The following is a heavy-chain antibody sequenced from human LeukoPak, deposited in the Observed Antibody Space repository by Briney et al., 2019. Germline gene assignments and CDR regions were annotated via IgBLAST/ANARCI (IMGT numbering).Heavy chain of an antibody. D-gene: IGHD2-15*01. V-gene: IGHV3-23*01. CDR1: GFTFSSYA. CDR2: ISGSGGST. Sequence: PGGSLRLSCAASGFTFSSYAMSWVRQAPGKGLEWISAISGSGGSTYYADSVKGRFTISRDNSKNTLYLQMNGLRAEDTAVYYCAKVSVVVAATQGYSGDYWGQGTLVTVSS. J-gene: IGHJ4*02. CDR3: AKVSVVVAATQGYSGDY.